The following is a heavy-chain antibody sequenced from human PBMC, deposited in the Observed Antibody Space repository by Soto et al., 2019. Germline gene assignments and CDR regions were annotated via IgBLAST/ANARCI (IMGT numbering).Heavy chain of an antibody. CDR3: ARDMIPAAISYRYYAMDV. CDR1: GGTFSNYA. CDR2: IIPIFETT. V-gene: IGHV1-69*18. J-gene: IGHJ6*02. D-gene: IGHD2-2*01. Sequence: QVQLVQSGAEVKKPGSSVKVSCKASGGTFSNYAFSWVRQVPGQGLEWMGRIIPIFETTNYAQKFQGRVTITADESTSTTYMELSSLSSEDTAVFFCARDMIPAAISYRYYAMDVWGQGTTVTVSS.